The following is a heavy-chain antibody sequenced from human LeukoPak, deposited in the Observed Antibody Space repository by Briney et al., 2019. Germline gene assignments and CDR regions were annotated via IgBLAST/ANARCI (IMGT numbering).Heavy chain of an antibody. D-gene: IGHD3-9*01. CDR2: IKQDGSEE. J-gene: IGHJ4*02. CDR3: AREGDVLRYFDWLSGGSVHYFDY. V-gene: IGHV3-7*01. CDR1: GFXFSNYW. Sequence: GGSLRLSCAASGFXFSNYWMSWVRQAPGKGLQWVANIKQDGSEEYYVDSVKGRFTISRDNAKNSLYLQMNSLRAEDTAVYYCAREGDVLRYFDWLSGGSVHYFDYWGQGTLVTVSS.